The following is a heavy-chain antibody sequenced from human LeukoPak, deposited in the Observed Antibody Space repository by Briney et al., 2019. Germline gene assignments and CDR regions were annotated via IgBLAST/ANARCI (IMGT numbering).Heavy chain of an antibody. V-gene: IGHV1-18*01. CDR2: IGTYNGNT. D-gene: IGHD6-19*01. Sequence: ASVKVSCKASGYTFRNYGITWVRQAPGQGLEWMGWIGTYNGNTDYAQKFQGRVIMTADTSTTTAHMELRSLRSDDTAVYYCARGRLKRVPFTKVAGALDYWGQGTLVTVSS. J-gene: IGHJ4*02. CDR3: ARGRLKRVPFTKVAGALDY. CDR1: GYTFRNYG.